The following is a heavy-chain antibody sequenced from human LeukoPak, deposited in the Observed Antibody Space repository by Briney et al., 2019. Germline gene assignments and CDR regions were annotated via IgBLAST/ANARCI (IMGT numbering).Heavy chain of an antibody. Sequence: GESLKISCKGSGYSFTNYWIAWVRQMPGKGLEWMGIIYPSDSDTRYSPSFQGQVTISADKSISTAYLQWSSLKATDTAMFYCARHTSGGFFDPWGQGTLVTVSS. CDR2: IYPSDSDT. V-gene: IGHV5-51*01. J-gene: IGHJ5*02. CDR1: GYSFTNYW. CDR3: ARHTSGGFFDP. D-gene: IGHD2-15*01.